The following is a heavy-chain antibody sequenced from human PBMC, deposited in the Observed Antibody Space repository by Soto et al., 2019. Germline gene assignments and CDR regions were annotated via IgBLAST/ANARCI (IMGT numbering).Heavy chain of an antibody. D-gene: IGHD2-15*01. CDR2: ISGSGGST. J-gene: IGHJ4*02. V-gene: IGHV3-23*01. Sequence: GGSLRLSCAASGFTFSSYAMSWVRQAPGKGLEWVSAISGSGGSTYYADSVKGRFTISRDNSKNTLYLQMNSLRAEDTAVYYCAKDLRVVVAAPADYWGQGTLVTVSS. CDR1: GFTFSSYA. CDR3: AKDLRVVVAAPADY.